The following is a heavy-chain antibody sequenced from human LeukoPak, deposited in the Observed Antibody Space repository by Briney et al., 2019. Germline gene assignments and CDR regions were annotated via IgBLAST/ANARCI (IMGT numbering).Heavy chain of an antibody. D-gene: IGHD5-24*01. CDR3: ARDASTIRFDY. CDR1: GYTFTSHS. CDR2: ITTNTGNP. J-gene: IGHJ4*02. V-gene: IGHV7-4-1*02. Sequence: ASVKVSCKASGYTFTSHSINWLRQAPGQGLEWMGWITTNTGNPTYAQGFTGRFVFSLDTSVSTAYLQISSLKAEDTAVYYCARDASTIRFDYWGQGTLVTASS.